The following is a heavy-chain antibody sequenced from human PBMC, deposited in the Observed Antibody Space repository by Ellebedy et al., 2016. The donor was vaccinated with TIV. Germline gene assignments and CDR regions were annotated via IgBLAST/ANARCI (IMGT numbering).Heavy chain of an antibody. Sequence: GESLKISXAASGFTFSSYAMSWVRQAPGKGLEWVSAISGSGGSTYYADSVKGRFPISRDNSKNTLYLQMNSLRAEDTAVYYCAKDLPSLTRTGYYFDYWGQGTLVTVSS. D-gene: IGHD4-17*01. J-gene: IGHJ4*02. CDR2: ISGSGGST. V-gene: IGHV3-23*01. CDR1: GFTFSSYA. CDR3: AKDLPSLTRTGYYFDY.